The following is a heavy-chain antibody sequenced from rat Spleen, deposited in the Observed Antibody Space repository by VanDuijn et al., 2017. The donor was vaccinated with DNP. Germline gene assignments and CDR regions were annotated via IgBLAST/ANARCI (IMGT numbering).Heavy chain of an antibody. V-gene: IGHV5-20*01. CDR3: ARGQQLYYYAMEA. Sequence: EVQLVESGGGLVQPGRSLKLSCAASGFTFSDYYMAWVRQAPTKGLEWVAYISCDGGSTNYGNSVKGRFTISRDTAKSTLYLQMDSLRSEETATYYCARGQQLYYYAMEAWGQGTSVTVSS. D-gene: IGHD1-10*01. CDR2: ISCDGGST. CDR1: GFTFSDYY. J-gene: IGHJ4*01.